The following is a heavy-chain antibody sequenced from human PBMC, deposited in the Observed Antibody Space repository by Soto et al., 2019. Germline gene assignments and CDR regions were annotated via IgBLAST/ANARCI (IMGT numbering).Heavy chain of an antibody. V-gene: IGHV3-23*01. CDR1: GFTFSSYA. CDR3: AKLTGIVVVPAAMYY. D-gene: IGHD2-2*01. Sequence: EVQLLESGGGLVQPGGSLRLSCAASGFTFSSYAISWVGQAPGKGLEWVSAISGSGGSTYYADSVKGRFTISRDNSKNTLYLQMNSLRAEDTAVYYCAKLTGIVVVPAAMYYWGQGTLVTVSS. J-gene: IGHJ4*02. CDR2: ISGSGGST.